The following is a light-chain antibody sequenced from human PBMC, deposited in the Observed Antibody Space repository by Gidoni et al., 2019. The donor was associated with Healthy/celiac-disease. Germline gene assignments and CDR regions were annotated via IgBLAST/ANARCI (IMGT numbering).Light chain of an antibody. V-gene: IGKV1-5*01. Sequence: DIQMTQSPSTLSASVGDRVNITCRASQSISSWLAWYQQKPGKAPKLLIYDASSLESGVPSRCSGSGSGTEFTLTISSLQPDDFATYYCQQYNSYSSLTFGGGTKVEIK. CDR3: QQYNSYSSLT. CDR1: QSISSW. J-gene: IGKJ4*01. CDR2: DAS.